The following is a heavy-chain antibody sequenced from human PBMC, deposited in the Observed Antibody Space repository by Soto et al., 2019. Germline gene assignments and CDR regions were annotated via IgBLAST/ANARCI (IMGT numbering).Heavy chain of an antibody. J-gene: IGHJ5*02. Sequence: PSETLSLTCTVSGGSISSSSYYWGWIRQPPGKGLEWIGSIYYSGSTYSNPSLKSRVTISVDTSKNQFSLKLTSVTAVDTAIYYCARLSHPYWFDPWGQGTLVTVSS. CDR3: ARLSHPYWFDP. V-gene: IGHV4-39*01. CDR2: IYYSGST. CDR1: GGSISSSSYY.